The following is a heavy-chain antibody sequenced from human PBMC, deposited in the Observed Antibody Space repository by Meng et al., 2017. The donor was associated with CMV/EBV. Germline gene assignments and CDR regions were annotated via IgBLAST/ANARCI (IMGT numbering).Heavy chain of an antibody. Sequence: ASVKVSCKGSGYTFTGYYMHWVRQAPGQGLEWMGWINPNSGGTKYAQKFQGRVTMTRDTSISTAYMELSRLRSDDTAVYYCAGEDYYGSRSYKGWGQGTLVTVSS. V-gene: IGHV1-2*02. D-gene: IGHD3-10*01. CDR3: AGEDYYGSRSYKG. CDR2: INPNSGGT. J-gene: IGHJ4*02. CDR1: GYTFTGYY.